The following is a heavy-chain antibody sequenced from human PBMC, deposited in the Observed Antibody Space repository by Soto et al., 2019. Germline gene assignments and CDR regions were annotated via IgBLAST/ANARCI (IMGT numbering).Heavy chain of an antibody. D-gene: IGHD2-21*02. V-gene: IGHV3-23*01. CDR3: ARIGPYCGGDCYPDFDF. CDR2: VSGSGGGT. J-gene: IGHJ4*02. Sequence: GGSLRLSCAASGFTFNTYGMTWVRQAPGKGLEWVSTVSGSGGGTYYADSVKGRFAISRVNSKNTMYLQMSNLRAEDTAVYFCARIGPYCGGDCYPDFDFWGLGTPVTVSS. CDR1: GFTFNTYG.